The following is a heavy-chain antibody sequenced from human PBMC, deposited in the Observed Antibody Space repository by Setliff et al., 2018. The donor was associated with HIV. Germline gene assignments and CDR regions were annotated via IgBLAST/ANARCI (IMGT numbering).Heavy chain of an antibody. Sequence: KPGGSLRLSCVVSGFNFKSGWTTWVRQAPGKGLEWVGRIKSNSDGGTSDYAAAVKDRFSFSRDDSKSILYLQMNSLEIEDTAVYFCSTGPSRVSDGIADFWGPGTLVTVSS. J-gene: IGHJ4*02. CDR2: IKSNSDGGTS. CDR1: GFNFKSGW. V-gene: IGHV3-15*01. CDR3: STGPSRVSDGIADF.